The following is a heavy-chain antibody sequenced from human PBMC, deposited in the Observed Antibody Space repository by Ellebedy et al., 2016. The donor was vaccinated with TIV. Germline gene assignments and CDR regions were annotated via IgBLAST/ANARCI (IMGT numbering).Heavy chain of an antibody. CDR2: INQDGSEK. CDR3: SFSRLVPY. D-gene: IGHD6-19*01. V-gene: IGHV3-7*03. CDR1: GFTSSRSW. Sequence: PAGSLRLSCSASGFTSSRSWMNWVRQAPGKGLDWVANINQDGSEKYYVDSVKGRFTISRDNAKNSLYLQMNSLRAEDTAVYYCSFSRLVPYWGQGTLVTVSS. J-gene: IGHJ4*02.